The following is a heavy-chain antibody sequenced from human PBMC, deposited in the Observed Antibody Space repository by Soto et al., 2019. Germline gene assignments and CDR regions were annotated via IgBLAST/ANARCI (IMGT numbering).Heavy chain of an antibody. CDR3: AKAEGSSYGTEYSQH. D-gene: IGHD6-13*01. CDR1: GFTFSTDA. V-gene: IGHV3-23*01. Sequence: EVQLLESGGGLVQPWGSLILSCAASGFTFSTDAMNCVRQAPGKGLEWVSLIISSGGSTYYADSVKGRFTISRDNSKNTLYLQMTSLSADDTAVYYCAKAEGSSYGTEYSQHWGQGTLVTVSS. CDR2: IISSGGST. J-gene: IGHJ1*01.